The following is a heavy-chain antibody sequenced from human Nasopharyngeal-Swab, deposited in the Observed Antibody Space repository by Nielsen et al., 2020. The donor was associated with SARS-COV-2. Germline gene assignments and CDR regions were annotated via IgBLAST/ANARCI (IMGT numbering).Heavy chain of an antibody. CDR3: ASSLYCGGDCYYGMDV. CDR2: IIAIFGTA. CDR1: GGTFSSYA. Sequence: SVKVSCKASGGTFSSYAISWVRQAPGQGLEWMGGIIAIFGTANYAQKFQGRVTITADKSTSTAYMELSSLRSEDTAVYYCASSLYCGGDCYYGMDVWGQGTTVTVSS. V-gene: IGHV1-69*06. J-gene: IGHJ6*02. D-gene: IGHD2-21*01.